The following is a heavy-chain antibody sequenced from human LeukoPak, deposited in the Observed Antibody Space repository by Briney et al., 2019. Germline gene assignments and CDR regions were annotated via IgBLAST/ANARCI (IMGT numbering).Heavy chain of an antibody. J-gene: IGHJ6*03. V-gene: IGHV1-18*01. CDR2: ISPYTTKT. Sequence: GASVKVSCKASGYTFISYGITWVRQAPGQGLEWMGWISPYTTKTNYAQSLQGRATMTTDTSTSTAYMELRSLRSDDTAVYYCAREGGVGPTAPPDYYSYQMDVWGKGTTVTVSS. D-gene: IGHD1-26*01. CDR3: AREGGVGPTAPPDYYSYQMDV. CDR1: GYTFISYG.